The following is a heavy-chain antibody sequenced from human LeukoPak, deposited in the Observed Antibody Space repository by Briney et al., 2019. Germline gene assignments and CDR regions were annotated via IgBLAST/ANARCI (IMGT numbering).Heavy chain of an antibody. J-gene: IGHJ6*02. D-gene: IGHD3-22*01. CDR2: ISGSGGST. V-gene: IGHV3-23*01. Sequence: GSLRLSCAASGFTFSSYAITWVRQAPGKGLEWVSTISGSGGSTYYADSVKGRFTISRDNSKNTLYLQMNSLRAEDTAVYYCAKDYYDSGGNYNGMDVWGQGTMVTVSS. CDR3: AKDYYDSGGNYNGMDV. CDR1: GFTFSSYA.